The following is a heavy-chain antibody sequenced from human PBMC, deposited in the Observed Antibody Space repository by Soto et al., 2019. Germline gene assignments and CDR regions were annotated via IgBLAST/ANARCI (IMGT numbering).Heavy chain of an antibody. CDR2: IYVTGAV. J-gene: IGHJ5*02. D-gene: IGHD2-21*01. Sequence: SGTVSRTCSVSGAARNSGNYYWSWIRQVPGKGLEWIGHIYVTGAVDYNPSLRDRITISQDTSERQFSLNLRLVTAADTAVYYCARLRIATNNYKWFDPWGQGTLVTVSS. CDR3: ARLRIATNNYKWFDP. CDR1: GAARNSGNYY. V-gene: IGHV4-31*03.